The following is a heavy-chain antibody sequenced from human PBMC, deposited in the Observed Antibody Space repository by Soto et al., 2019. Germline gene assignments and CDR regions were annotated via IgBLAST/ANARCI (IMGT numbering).Heavy chain of an antibody. Sequence: SETLSLTCTVSGGSISSYRWSWIRQPAWEGLEWIGRIPNNGNTQYNPSLKSRVTVSVDTSRNQFFLNLHSVTAADSAVYFCGRESGETWDYEAYWGQGTPVTVSS. CDR2: IPNNGNT. CDR3: GRESGETWDYEAY. J-gene: IGHJ4*02. V-gene: IGHV4-4*07. D-gene: IGHD1-7*01. CDR1: GGSISSYR.